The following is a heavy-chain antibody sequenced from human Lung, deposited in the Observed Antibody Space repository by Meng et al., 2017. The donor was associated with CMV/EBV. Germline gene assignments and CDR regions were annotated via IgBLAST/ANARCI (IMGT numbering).Heavy chain of an antibody. CDR2: IRSRAYGGTT. CDR1: GFTFGDYA. D-gene: IGHD6-6*01. V-gene: IGHV3-49*04. Sequence: GGSXRLSCAASGFTFGDYAMIWVRQAPGEGLEWVGFIRSRAYGGTTDYAASVKGRFTISRDDSKNIAYLQMNTLKIEDTAVYYCTRDIYAGGAARPLNDYXGQGXLVTVSS. J-gene: IGHJ4*02. CDR3: TRDIYAGGAARPLNDY.